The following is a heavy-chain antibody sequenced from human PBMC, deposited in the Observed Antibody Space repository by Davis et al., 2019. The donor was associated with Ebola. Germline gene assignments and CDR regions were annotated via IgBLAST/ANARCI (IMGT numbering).Heavy chain of an antibody. CDR3: ARGALGVTTRHFDY. V-gene: IGHV3-33*01. CDR2: IWYDGSNK. Sequence: PGGSLRLSCAASGFTFSNYGLHWVRQAPGKGVEWVGVIWYDGSNKYYADSVKGRFTISRDNSKNTLFLQMSSLRAEDTAVYYCARGALGVTTRHFDYWGQGTLVTVSS. J-gene: IGHJ4*02. CDR1: GFTFSNYG. D-gene: IGHD4-17*01.